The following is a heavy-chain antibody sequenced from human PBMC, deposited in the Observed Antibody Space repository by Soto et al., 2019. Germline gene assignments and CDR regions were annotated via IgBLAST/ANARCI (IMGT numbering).Heavy chain of an antibody. CDR2: VYYRGST. CDR3: ARFALHGLWGYAFDI. CDR1: GGYISSGGYY. V-gene: IGHV4-31*03. D-gene: IGHD3-16*01. J-gene: IGHJ3*02. Sequence: QVQLQESGPGLVKPSQTLSLTCTVSGGYISSGGYYWSWIRQQPGKGLEWIGYVYYRGSTYYNTSLKSRVTISVDTSKNQFSLKLSSVTAADTAVYYCARFALHGLWGYAFDIWGQGTMVTVSS.